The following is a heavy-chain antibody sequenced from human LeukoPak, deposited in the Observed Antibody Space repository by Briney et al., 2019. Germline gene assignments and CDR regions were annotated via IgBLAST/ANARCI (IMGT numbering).Heavy chain of an antibody. J-gene: IGHJ3*02. D-gene: IGHD1-26*01. Sequence: GGSLRLSCAASGFNFSRHYMNWVRQAPGKGLELVANIKQDGSEKYYLDAVRGRFTISRDNAENSLFLQMNSLRAEDTAVYYCARDRAPGSWQGALDSWGQGTMVTVSS. CDR3: ARDRAPGSWQGALDS. V-gene: IGHV3-7*01. CDR1: GFNFSRHY. CDR2: IKQDGSEK.